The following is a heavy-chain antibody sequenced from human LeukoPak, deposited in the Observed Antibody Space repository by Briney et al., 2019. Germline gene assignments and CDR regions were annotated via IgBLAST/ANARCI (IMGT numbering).Heavy chain of an antibody. CDR1: GGSISSGGYY. D-gene: IGHD1-14*01. V-gene: IGHV4-31*03. J-gene: IGHJ4*02. CDR2: IYYSGST. CDR3: ASGDNHPLFDY. Sequence: SETLSLTCTVSGGSISSGGYYWSWIRQHPGKGLEWIGYIYYSGSTYYNPSLKSRVTISVDTSKNQFSLKLSSVTAADTAVYYWASGDNHPLFDYWGQGTLVTVSS.